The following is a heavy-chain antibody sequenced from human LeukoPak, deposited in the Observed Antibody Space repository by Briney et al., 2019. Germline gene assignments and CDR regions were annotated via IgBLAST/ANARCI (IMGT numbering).Heavy chain of an antibody. J-gene: IGHJ4*02. CDR3: AKGDTTWELPHDY. CDR2: IYPGGNI. D-gene: IGHD1-26*01. CDR1: EVTVTNNY. V-gene: IGHV3-53*01. Sequence: GGSLRLSCAASEVTVTNNYMSWVRQAPGKGLQWVSVIYPGGNIYYADSVKGRFIISRDKSKNTLYLQMNSLRAEDTAVYYCAKGDTTWELPHDYWGQGTLVTVSS.